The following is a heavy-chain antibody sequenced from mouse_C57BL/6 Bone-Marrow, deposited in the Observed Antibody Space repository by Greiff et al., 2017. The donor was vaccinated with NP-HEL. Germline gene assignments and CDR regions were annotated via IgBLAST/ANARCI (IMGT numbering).Heavy chain of an antibody. Sequence: VQLQQSGAELVRPGASVKLSCTASGFNIKDDYMHWVKQRPEQGLEWIGWIDPENGDTEYASKFQGKATITADTSSNTAYLQLSSLTSEDTAVYYFTKGAWFAYWGQGTLVTVSA. CDR3: TKGAWFAY. J-gene: IGHJ3*01. CDR2: IDPENGDT. CDR1: GFNIKDDY. V-gene: IGHV14-4*01.